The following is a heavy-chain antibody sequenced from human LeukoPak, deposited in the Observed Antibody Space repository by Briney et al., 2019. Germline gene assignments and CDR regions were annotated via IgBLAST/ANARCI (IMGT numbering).Heavy chain of an antibody. CDR2: ISYDGSNK. D-gene: IGHD6-13*01. J-gene: IGHJ4*02. CDR3: AKQEQQLNKFRFGSIYY. Sequence: GRSLRLSCAASGFTFSSYAMHWVRQAPGKGLEWVAVISYDGSNKYYADSVKGRFTISRDNSKNTLYLQMNSLRAEDTAVYYCAKQEQQLNKFRFGSIYYWGQGTLVTVSS. V-gene: IGHV3-30-3*02. CDR1: GFTFSSYA.